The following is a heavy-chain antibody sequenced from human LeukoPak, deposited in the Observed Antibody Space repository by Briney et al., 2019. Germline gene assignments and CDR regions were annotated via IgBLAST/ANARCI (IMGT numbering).Heavy chain of an antibody. CDR2: IQITGTPI. Sequence: GGSLRLSCAASGFTFSSFEMNWVRQAPGKGLEWVSYIQITGTPIHYADSVKGRFTISRDNAEKSLYLQLNNLRLEDTAVYYCVRSDRETFAIDIWGQGAMVTVSS. D-gene: IGHD2/OR15-2a*01. CDR3: VRSDRETFAIDI. V-gene: IGHV3-48*03. CDR1: GFTFSSFE. J-gene: IGHJ3*02.